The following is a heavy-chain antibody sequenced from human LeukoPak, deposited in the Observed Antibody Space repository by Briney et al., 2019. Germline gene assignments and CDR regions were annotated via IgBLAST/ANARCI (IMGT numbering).Heavy chain of an antibody. V-gene: IGHV3-74*01. J-gene: IGHJ3*02. CDR2: INSDGSRT. D-gene: IGHD6-19*01. Sequence: GGSLRLSCAASGFTFSTYWMHWVRQAPGKGLVWVSRINSDGSRTTYADSVKGRFIISRDNAKNTLYLQMNSLRTEDTAVYYCARPETQYSSGLDGFDIWGQGTMVTVSS. CDR1: GFTFSTYW. CDR3: ARPETQYSSGLDGFDI.